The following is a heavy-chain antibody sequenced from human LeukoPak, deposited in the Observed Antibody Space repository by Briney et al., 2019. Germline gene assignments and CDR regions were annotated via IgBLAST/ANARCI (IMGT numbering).Heavy chain of an antibody. V-gene: IGHV5-51*01. CDR2: IYPGDSDT. CDR3: ARHDYYGSGSYYKRAFDI. Sequence: PGESLKISCKGSGYSFTSYWIGWVRQMPGKGLEWMGIIYPGDSDTRYSPSFQGQVTISADKSISTAYLQWSSLKASDTATYYCARHDYYGSGSYYKRAFDIWGQGTMVTVSS. J-gene: IGHJ3*02. CDR1: GYSFTSYW. D-gene: IGHD3-10*01.